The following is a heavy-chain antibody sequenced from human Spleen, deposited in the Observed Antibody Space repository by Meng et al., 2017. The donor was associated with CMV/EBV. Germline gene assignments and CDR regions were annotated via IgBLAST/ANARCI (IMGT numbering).Heavy chain of an antibody. J-gene: IGHJ4*02. Sequence: GHFSSYAISWVRQAPGQGLEWMGGIIPIFGTANYAQKFQGRVTITTDESTSTAYMELSSLRSEDTAVYYCAREGGRSGSYYEPFDYWGQGTLVTVSS. V-gene: IGHV1-69*05. CDR2: IIPIFGTA. D-gene: IGHD1-26*01. CDR1: GHFSSYA. CDR3: AREGGRSGSYYEPFDY.